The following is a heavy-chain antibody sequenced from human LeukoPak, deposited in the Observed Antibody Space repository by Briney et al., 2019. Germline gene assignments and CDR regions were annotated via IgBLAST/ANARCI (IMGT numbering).Heavy chain of an antibody. V-gene: IGHV3-9*01. CDR3: AKGLSPILTGYSADI. CDR2: VSWNSGSI. Sequence: GRSLRLSCAASGFTFNDYAMHWVRQAPGKGLEWVSGVSWNSGSIAYADSVKGRFTISRDNAKNSLYLQMNSLRPEDTALYYCAKGLSPILTGYSADIWGQGTMVTVSS. J-gene: IGHJ3*02. D-gene: IGHD3-9*01. CDR1: GFTFNDYA.